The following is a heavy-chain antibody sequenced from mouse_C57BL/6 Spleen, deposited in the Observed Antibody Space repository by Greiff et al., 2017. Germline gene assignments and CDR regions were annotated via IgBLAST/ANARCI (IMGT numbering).Heavy chain of an antibody. Sequence: EVQRVESGGGLVKPGGSLKLSCAASGFTFSDYGMHWVRQAPEKGLEWVAYISSGSSTIYYADTVKGRFTISRDNAKNTLFLQMTSLRSEDTAMYYCARRHYSNVYYAMDYWGQGTSVTVSS. D-gene: IGHD2-5*01. CDR1: GFTFSDYG. J-gene: IGHJ4*01. V-gene: IGHV5-17*01. CDR3: ARRHYSNVYYAMDY. CDR2: ISSGSSTI.